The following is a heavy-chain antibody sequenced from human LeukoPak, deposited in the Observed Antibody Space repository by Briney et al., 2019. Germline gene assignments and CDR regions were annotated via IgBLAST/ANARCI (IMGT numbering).Heavy chain of an antibody. V-gene: IGHV3-48*03. CDR3: ARDLVSGAYTFDM. Sequence: GGSLRLSCATSGFTFSSFGLNRVRQAPGKGLQWVSYISSTGSATYYADSVKGRFTISRDNAKNSLFLQMNSLRAEDTAVYYCARDLVSGAYTFDMWGQGTVVTVSS. CDR1: GFTFSSFG. D-gene: IGHD3-16*01. CDR2: ISSTGSAT. J-gene: IGHJ3*02.